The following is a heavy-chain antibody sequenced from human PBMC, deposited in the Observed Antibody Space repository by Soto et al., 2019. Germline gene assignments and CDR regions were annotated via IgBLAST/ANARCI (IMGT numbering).Heavy chain of an antibody. V-gene: IGHV3-33*08. Sequence: GGSLRLSCAASGFTFSSYGMHWVRQAPGKGLEWVAVIWCDGSNKYYADSVKGRFTISRDNSKNTLYLQMNSLRAEDTAVYYCARAGGGSWYAFDIWGQGTMVTVSS. CDR2: IWCDGSNK. D-gene: IGHD6-13*01. CDR1: GFTFSSYG. J-gene: IGHJ3*02. CDR3: ARAGGGSWYAFDI.